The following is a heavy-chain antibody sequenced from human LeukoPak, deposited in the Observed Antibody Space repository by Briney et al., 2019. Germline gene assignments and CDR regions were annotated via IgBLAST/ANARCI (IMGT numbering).Heavy chain of an antibody. CDR1: GFTFSSYS. CDR3: ARVLTTVSAGAFDI. J-gene: IGHJ3*02. CDR2: ISSSSSYI. Sequence: NPGGSLRLSCAASGFTFSSYSMNWVRQAPGKGLEWVSSISSSSSYIYYADSVKGRFTISRDNAKNSLYLRMNSLRAEDTAVYYCARVLTTVSAGAFDIWGQGTMVTVSP. D-gene: IGHD4-17*01. V-gene: IGHV3-21*01.